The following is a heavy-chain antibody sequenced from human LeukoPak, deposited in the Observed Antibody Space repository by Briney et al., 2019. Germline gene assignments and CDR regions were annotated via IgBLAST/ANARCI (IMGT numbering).Heavy chain of an antibody. CDR3: AKDVRIAVTWFDY. V-gene: IGHV3-30*18. D-gene: IGHD6-19*01. Sequence: HPGRSLRLSCAASGFTFSSYGMHWVRQAPGKGLEWVAVISHDGSSKYYADSVMGRFTISRDNSKNTLYLQMNSLRAEDTAVYYCAKDVRIAVTWFDYWGQGTLVTVSS. J-gene: IGHJ4*02. CDR1: GFTFSSYG. CDR2: ISHDGSSK.